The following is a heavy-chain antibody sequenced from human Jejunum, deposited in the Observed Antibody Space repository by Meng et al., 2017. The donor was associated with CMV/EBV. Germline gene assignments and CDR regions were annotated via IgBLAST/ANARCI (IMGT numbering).Heavy chain of an antibody. CDR3: VRETDMTVGPHFDY. Sequence: QPQAQVAGPRQPSDTLPLTCTCARCSLSFDSWSWIRKPAGKGLEGIGRIVTTGSTNYNPSLKSKGTIAVDTSKNQISLRLTSVTAADTAIYYCVRETDMTVGPHFDYWGQGALVTVSS. V-gene: IGHV4-4*07. J-gene: IGHJ4*02. CDR2: IVTTGST. D-gene: IGHD3-22*01. CDR1: RCSLSFDS.